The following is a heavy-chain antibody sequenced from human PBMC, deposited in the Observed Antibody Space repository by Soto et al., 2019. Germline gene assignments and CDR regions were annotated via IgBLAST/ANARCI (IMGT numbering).Heavy chain of an antibody. CDR2: ISAYNGNT. J-gene: IGHJ6*02. V-gene: IGHV1-18*01. CDR3: ARYHMISEAAPLYYLYGMDV. CDR1: GYTFTSYG. Sequence: GASVKVSCKASGYTFTSYGISWGRQAPGQGLEWMGWISAYNGNTNYAQKLQGRVTMTTDTSTSTAYMELRSLRSDDTAVYYCARYHMISEAAPLYYLYGMDVWGQGTTVTVSS. D-gene: IGHD6-6*01.